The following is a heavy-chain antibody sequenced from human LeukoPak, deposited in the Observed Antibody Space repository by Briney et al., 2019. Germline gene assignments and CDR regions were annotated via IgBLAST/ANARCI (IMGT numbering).Heavy chain of an antibody. CDR1: GFTVSSNY. D-gene: IGHD3-22*01. V-gene: IGHV3-53*01. Sequence: PGGSLRPSCAASGFTVSSNYMSWVRQAPGKGLEWVSVIYSGGSTYYADSVKGRFTISRDNSKNTLYLQMNSLRAEDTAVYYCARDHYDSSGSDYWGQGTLVTVSS. CDR2: IYSGGST. CDR3: ARDHYDSSGSDY. J-gene: IGHJ4*02.